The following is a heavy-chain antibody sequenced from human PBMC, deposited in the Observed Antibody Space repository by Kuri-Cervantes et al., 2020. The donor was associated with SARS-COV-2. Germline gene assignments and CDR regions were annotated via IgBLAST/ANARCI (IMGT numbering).Heavy chain of an antibody. CDR3: ASPLTFGSGYFTHWYFDL. V-gene: IGHV4-59*08. D-gene: IGHD3-3*01. Sequence: GSLRLSCTVSGGSISSYYWSWIRQPPGKGLEWIGYIYYSGSTNYNPSLKSRVTISVDTSKNQFSLKLSSVTAADTAVYYCASPLTFGSGYFTHWYFDLWGRGTLVTVSS. J-gene: IGHJ2*01. CDR1: GGSISSYY. CDR2: IYYSGST.